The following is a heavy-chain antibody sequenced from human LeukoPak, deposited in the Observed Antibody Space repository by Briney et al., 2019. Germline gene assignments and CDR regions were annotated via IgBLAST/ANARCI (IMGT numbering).Heavy chain of an antibody. J-gene: IGHJ6*03. CDR3: TTDGSSSWYTPHYMDV. CDR2: IKSKTDGGTT. D-gene: IGHD6-13*01. CDR1: GFTFSNAW. Sequence: GGSLRLSCAASGFTFSNAWMSWVRQAPGKGLGWVGRIKSKTDGGTTDYAAPVKGRFTISRDDSKNTLYLQMNSLKTEDTAVYYCTTDGSSSWYTPHYMDVWGKGTTVTVSS. V-gene: IGHV3-15*01.